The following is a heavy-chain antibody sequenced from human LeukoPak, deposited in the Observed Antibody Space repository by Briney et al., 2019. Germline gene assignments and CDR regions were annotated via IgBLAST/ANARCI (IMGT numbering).Heavy chain of an antibody. CDR3: ARSAKLELLDY. Sequence: GGSRRLSCAASGFTFSSYEMNWVRQAPGKGLEWVSYISSSGSTIYYADSVKGRFTISRDNAKNSLYLQMNSLRVEDTAVYYCARSAKLELLDYWGQGTLVTVSS. CDR2: ISSSGSTI. J-gene: IGHJ4*02. V-gene: IGHV3-48*03. CDR1: GFTFSSYE. D-gene: IGHD1-7*01.